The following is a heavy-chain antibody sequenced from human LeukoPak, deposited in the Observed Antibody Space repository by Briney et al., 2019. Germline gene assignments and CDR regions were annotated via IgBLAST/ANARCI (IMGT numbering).Heavy chain of an antibody. D-gene: IGHD1-7*01. CDR2: IIPIFGTA. CDR3: ARDLGAASRYNWNYAFDY. J-gene: IGHJ4*02. CDR1: GGTFSSYA. Sequence: ASVKVSCKASGGTFSSYAISWVRQAPGQGLEWMGGIIPIFGTANYAQKFQGRVTITTDESTSTAYMELSSLRSEDTVVYYCARDLGAASRYNWNYAFDYWGQGTLVTVSS. V-gene: IGHV1-69*05.